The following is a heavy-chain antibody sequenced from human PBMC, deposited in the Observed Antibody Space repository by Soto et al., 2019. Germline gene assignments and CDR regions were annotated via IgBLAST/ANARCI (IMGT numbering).Heavy chain of an antibody. CDR1: GGSISSYY. CDR3: ARRYSSGFDY. J-gene: IGHJ4*02. D-gene: IGHD6-19*01. CDR2: IFDSGST. Sequence: QVQLQESGPGLVKPSETLSLTCTVSGGSISSYYWSWIRQPPGKGLEWIGYIFDSGSTNYNPSLKSRVTISVDTSKTPFSRKLSSVTAADPAVYYCARRYSSGFDYWGQGTLVTVSS. V-gene: IGHV4-59*08.